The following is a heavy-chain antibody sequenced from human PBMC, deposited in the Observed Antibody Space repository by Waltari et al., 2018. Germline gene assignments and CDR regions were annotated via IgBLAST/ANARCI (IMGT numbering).Heavy chain of an antibody. CDR2: IYYSGST. CDR1: GGSISSGDYY. D-gene: IGHD3-10*01. J-gene: IGHJ3*02. Sequence: QVQLQESGPGLVKPSQTLSLTCTVSGGSISSGDYYWSWIRQPPGKGLEWIGYIYYSGSTYSNPSLKSRVTISVDTSKNQFSLKLSSVTAADTAVYYCARPLIYYYGSGFGHDAFDIWGQGTMVTVSS. CDR3: ARPLIYYYGSGFGHDAFDI. V-gene: IGHV4-30-4*08.